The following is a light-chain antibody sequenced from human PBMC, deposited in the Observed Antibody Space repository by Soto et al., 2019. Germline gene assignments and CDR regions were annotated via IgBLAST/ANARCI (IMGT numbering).Light chain of an antibody. V-gene: IGKV3-20*01. J-gene: IGKJ1*01. Sequence: EIVLTQSPGTLSLSPGERATLSCRASQSVSSSYLAWYQQKPGQAPRLLIYGVSSRATGIPDRFSGSGSGTDFTLTISRLEPEDFAVYYCQQYGSSPWTFVQGTKVEI. CDR2: GVS. CDR3: QQYGSSPWT. CDR1: QSVSSSY.